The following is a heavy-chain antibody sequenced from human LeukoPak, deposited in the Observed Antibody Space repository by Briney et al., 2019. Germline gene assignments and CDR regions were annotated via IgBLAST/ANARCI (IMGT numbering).Heavy chain of an antibody. Sequence: SETLCLTCAVYGGSFSGYYWSWIRQPPGKGLEWIGEINHSGSTNYNPSLKSRVTISVDTSKNQFSLKLSSVTAADTAVYYCARGGKGCTNGVCHAGYNWFDPWGQGTLVTISS. CDR2: INHSGST. J-gene: IGHJ5*02. D-gene: IGHD2-8*01. V-gene: IGHV4-34*01. CDR1: GGSFSGYY. CDR3: ARGGKGCTNGVCHAGYNWFDP.